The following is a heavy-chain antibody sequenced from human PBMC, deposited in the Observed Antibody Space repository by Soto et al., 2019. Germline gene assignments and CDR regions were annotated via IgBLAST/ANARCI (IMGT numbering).Heavy chain of an antibody. V-gene: IGHV4-59*01. CDR3: ARVQGDFYYYYYMDV. D-gene: IGHD3-16*01. CDR2: IYYSGST. Sequence: SETLSLTCTVSGGSISSYYWSWIRQPPGKGLEWIGYIYYSGSTNYNPSLKSRVNISVDTSKNQFSLKLSSVTTADTAVYYCARVQGDFYYYYYMDVWGKGTTVTVSS. J-gene: IGHJ6*03. CDR1: GGSISSYY.